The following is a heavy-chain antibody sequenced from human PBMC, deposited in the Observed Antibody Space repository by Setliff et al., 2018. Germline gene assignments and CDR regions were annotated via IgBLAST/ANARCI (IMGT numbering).Heavy chain of an antibody. D-gene: IGHD4-4*01. CDR2: ISAYNGNT. V-gene: IGHV1-18*01. CDR1: GYTFTSYD. CDR3: ARGNSNYYLFDY. Sequence: ASVKVSCKASGYTFTSYDINWVRQAPGQGLEWMGGISAYNGNTNYAQKLQGRVTMTTDTSTSTAYMELRSLRSDDTAVYYCARGNSNYYLFDYWGQGTLVTVSS. J-gene: IGHJ4*02.